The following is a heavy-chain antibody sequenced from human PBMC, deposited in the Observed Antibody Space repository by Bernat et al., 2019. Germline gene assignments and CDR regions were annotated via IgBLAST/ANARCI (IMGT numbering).Heavy chain of an antibody. D-gene: IGHD2-15*01. CDR1: GFSLSTSGMC. CDR3: ALLEGGSGGSCYSRYGMDV. Sequence: QVTLRESGPALVKPTQTLTLTCTFSGFSLSTSGMCVSWIRQPPGKALEWLARIDWDDDKYYSTSLTTRLTISKDTSKNQVVLTMTNMDPVDTATYYCALLEGGSGGSCYSRYGMDVWGQGTTVTVSS. V-gene: IGHV2-70*15. J-gene: IGHJ6*02. CDR2: IDWDDDK.